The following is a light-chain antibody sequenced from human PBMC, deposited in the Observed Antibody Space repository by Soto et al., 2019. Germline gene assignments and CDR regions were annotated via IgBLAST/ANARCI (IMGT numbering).Light chain of an antibody. CDR2: DAS. Sequence: EIVLAQSPATLSLSPGERATLSCRASQTISSSLAWYQQKPGQAPRLLIYDASKRAPGIPARFSGSGSGTDFTLTISSLEPADFAVYYCQQRTTWPPLFTFGPWTQVDFK. J-gene: IGKJ3*01. CDR1: QTISSS. CDR3: QQRTTWPPLFT. V-gene: IGKV3-11*01.